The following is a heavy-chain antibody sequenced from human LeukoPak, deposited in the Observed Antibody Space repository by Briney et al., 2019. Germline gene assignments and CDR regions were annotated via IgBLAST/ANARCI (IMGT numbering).Heavy chain of an antibody. D-gene: IGHD3-10*01. V-gene: IGHV1-69*13. J-gene: IGHJ4*02. CDR3: ARDNHDSGNSLQYIDY. CDR1: VGTFRSYA. CDR2: IIPMFGTA. Sequence: AAVKVSCEASVGTFRSYAIRWVRQPPGQGVEWMGGIIPMFGTANYAQNFQDRVTITADESTSTVYIELTSLRSEDTAVYYYARDNHDSGNSLQYIDYWGQGSLVTVSS.